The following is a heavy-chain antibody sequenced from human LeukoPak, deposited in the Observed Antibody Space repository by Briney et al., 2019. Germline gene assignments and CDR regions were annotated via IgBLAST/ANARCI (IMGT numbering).Heavy chain of an antibody. CDR3: ARKPDAFDL. CDR1: GFTLTSYA. J-gene: IGHJ3*01. Sequence: GRSLRLSCVASGFTLTSYAMHWVRQAPGKGLEWVTVMSYDGSIKYYADSVKGRFTISRDISKNTLYLQMNSLRAEDTAVYYCARKPDAFDLWGQGTMVTVSS. CDR2: MSYDGSIK. V-gene: IGHV3-30-3*01.